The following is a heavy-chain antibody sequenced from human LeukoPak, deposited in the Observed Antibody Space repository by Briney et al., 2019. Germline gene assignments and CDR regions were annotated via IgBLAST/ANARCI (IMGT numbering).Heavy chain of an antibody. CDR3: ARRGSYGYDY. Sequence: SETLSLTCTVSGGSISSSIYYWGWIRQPPGKGLEWIGSIYYSGSTYYNPSLKSRVTISVDTSKNQFSLKLSSVTAADTAVYYCARRGSYGYDYWGQGTLVTVSS. CDR1: GGSISSSIYY. CDR2: IYYSGST. D-gene: IGHD5-18*01. J-gene: IGHJ4*02. V-gene: IGHV4-39*01.